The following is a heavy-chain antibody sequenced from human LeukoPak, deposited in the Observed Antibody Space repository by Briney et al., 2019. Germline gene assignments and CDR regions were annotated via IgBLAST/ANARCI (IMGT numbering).Heavy chain of an antibody. J-gene: IGHJ4*02. Sequence: ASVKVSCKASGGTFSSYAISWVRQAPGQGLEWMGWINTNTGIPTYAQGFTGRFVFSSDTSVSTAYLQISSLKAEDTAVYYCARALMRLGELSLPSHWGQGTLVTVSS. CDR3: ARALMRLGELSLPSH. D-gene: IGHD3-16*02. CDR2: INTNTGIP. CDR1: GGTFSSYA. V-gene: IGHV7-4-1*02.